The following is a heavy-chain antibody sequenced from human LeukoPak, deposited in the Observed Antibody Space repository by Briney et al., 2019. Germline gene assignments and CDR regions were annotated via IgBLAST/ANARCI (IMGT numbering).Heavy chain of an antibody. D-gene: IGHD3-10*01. CDR3: TRGSGSFDP. CDR1: GFTFSGSA. Sequence: GGSLRLSCAASGFTFSGSAMHLVRQASGKGLEWVGRIRSKANSYATAYAASVKGRFTISRDDSKNTAYLQMNSLKTEDTAVYYCTRGSGSFDPWGQGTLVTVSS. CDR2: IRSKANSYAT. V-gene: IGHV3-73*01. J-gene: IGHJ5*02.